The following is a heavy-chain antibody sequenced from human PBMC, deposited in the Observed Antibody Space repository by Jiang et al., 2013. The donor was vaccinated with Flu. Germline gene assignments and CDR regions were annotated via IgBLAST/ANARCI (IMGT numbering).Heavy chain of an antibody. V-gene: IGHV1-69*02. CDR3: ASRPGVVVAAILGRGGMDV. CDR2: IIPILGIA. J-gene: IGHJ6*02. CDR1: TFSSYT. Sequence: TFSSYTISWVRQAPGQGLEWMGRIIPILGIANYAQKFQGRVTITADKSTSTAYMELSSLRSEDTAVYYCASRPGVVVAAILGRGGMDVWGQGTTVTVSS. D-gene: IGHD2-15*01.